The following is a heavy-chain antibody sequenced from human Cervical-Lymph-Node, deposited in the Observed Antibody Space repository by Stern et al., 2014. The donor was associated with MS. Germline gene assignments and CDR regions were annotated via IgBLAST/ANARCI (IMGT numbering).Heavy chain of an antibody. Sequence: QVQLQESGPGLVKPSETLSLTCTVSSYSISSGYYWGWIRQPPGKGLEWIGTIYHSGRTYYNPSLQSRVTISVDTSKKPFSLKLISVTAADTAMYYCAREEQQLVHGNWFDPWGQGTLVTVSS. CDR2: IYHSGRT. CDR3: AREEQQLVHGNWFDP. D-gene: IGHD6-13*01. CDR1: SYSISSGYY. J-gene: IGHJ5*02. V-gene: IGHV4-38-2*02.